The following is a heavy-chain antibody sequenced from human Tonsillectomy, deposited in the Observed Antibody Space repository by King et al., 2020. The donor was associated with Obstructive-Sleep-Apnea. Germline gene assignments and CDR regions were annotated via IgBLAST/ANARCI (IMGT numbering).Heavy chain of an antibody. Sequence: VQLQQWGAGLLKPSETLSLTCAVYGGSFSGYYWTWIRQPPGEGLEWIGEINHSGSTDYNPSLKSRVTISVDTSKNQFSLKLTSLTAADTAIYYCARFVSLAARLESPYYGMDVWGQGTTVTVSS. J-gene: IGHJ6*02. CDR1: GGSFSGYY. CDR2: INHSGST. V-gene: IGHV4-34*01. D-gene: IGHD6-6*01. CDR3: ARFVSLAARLESPYYGMDV.